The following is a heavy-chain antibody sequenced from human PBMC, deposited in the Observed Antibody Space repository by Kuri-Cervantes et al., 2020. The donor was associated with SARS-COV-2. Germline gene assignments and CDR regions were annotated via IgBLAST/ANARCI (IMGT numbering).Heavy chain of an antibody. V-gene: IGHV4-34*01. Sequence: SETLSLTCAVYGGSFSGYYWGWIRQPPGKGLEWIGEINHSGSTNYNPSLKSRVTISVDTSKNQFSLKLSSVTAADTAVYYCARFLGSFPYYYDSSGYYGEGAFDIWGQGTMVTVSS. J-gene: IGHJ3*02. CDR2: INHSGST. CDR3: ARFLGSFPYYYDSSGYYGEGAFDI. CDR1: GGSFSGYY. D-gene: IGHD3-22*01.